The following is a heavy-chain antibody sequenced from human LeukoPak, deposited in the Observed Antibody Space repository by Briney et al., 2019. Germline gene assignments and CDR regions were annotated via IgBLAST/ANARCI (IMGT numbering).Heavy chain of an antibody. J-gene: IGHJ4*02. D-gene: IGHD3-22*01. CDR2: INHSGST. CDR3: ARAPYYYDSSGYYRRPPFDY. CDR1: GGSFSGYY. Sequence: SETLSPTCALYGGSFSGYYWSWIRQPPGKGLEWIGEINHSGSTNYNPSLKSRVTISVDTSKNQFSLKLSSVTAADTAVYYCARAPYYYDSSGYYRRPPFDYWGQGTLVTVSS. V-gene: IGHV4-34*01.